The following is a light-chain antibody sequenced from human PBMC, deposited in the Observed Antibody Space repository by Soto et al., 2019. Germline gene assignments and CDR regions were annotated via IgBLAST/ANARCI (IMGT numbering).Light chain of an antibody. Sequence: EIVMTQSPATLSMSPGDRATLSCRASHSVDSRLAWYQQKPGQSPRLLIYDASTRATGLPARFSGSGPGTEFTLNISRLQSEDFAAYSCQHYTNWLLTVGGVTKV. CDR2: DAS. CDR3: QHYTNWLLT. J-gene: IGKJ4*01. CDR1: HSVDSR. V-gene: IGKV3-15*01.